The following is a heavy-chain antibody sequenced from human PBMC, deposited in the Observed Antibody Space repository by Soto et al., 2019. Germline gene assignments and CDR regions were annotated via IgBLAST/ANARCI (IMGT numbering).Heavy chain of an antibody. CDR2: INHSGST. D-gene: IGHD3-22*01. Sequence: PSETLSLTCAVYGGSFSGYYWSWIRQPPGKGLEWIGEINHSGSTNYNPSLKSRVTISVDTSKNQFSLKLSSVTAADTAVYYCARGLRDSSGYYSFLLDYWGQGTLVTVSS. CDR3: ARGLRDSSGYYSFLLDY. J-gene: IGHJ4*02. V-gene: IGHV4-34*01. CDR1: GGSFSGYY.